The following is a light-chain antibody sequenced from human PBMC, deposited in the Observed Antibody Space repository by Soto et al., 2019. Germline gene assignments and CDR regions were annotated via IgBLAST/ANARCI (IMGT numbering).Light chain of an antibody. CDR3: AAWDASLSAHYA. CDR2: SND. CDR1: SSNIGSST. J-gene: IGLJ1*01. V-gene: IGLV1-44*01. Sequence: QSVLTQPPSASGTPGQRVTIFCSGSSSNIGSSTVNWYKQVPGAAPKLLIESNDQRPSGVPDRFSGSKSGTSAYLAISGLQSEDAADYYCAAWDASLSAHYAFGTGTKVTVL.